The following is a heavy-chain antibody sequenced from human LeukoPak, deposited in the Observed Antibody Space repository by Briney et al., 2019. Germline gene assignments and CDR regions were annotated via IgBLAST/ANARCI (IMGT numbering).Heavy chain of an antibody. CDR1: GGTFSSYA. D-gene: IGHD3-22*01. Sequence: LAASVKVSCKASGGTFSSYAISWVRQAPGQGLEWMGGIIPIFGTANYAQKFQGRVTITADESTSTAYMELSSLRSEDTAVYYCARAPTMILVGAFDIWGQGTMVTVSS. V-gene: IGHV1-69*13. CDR3: ARAPTMILVGAFDI. J-gene: IGHJ3*02. CDR2: IIPIFGTA.